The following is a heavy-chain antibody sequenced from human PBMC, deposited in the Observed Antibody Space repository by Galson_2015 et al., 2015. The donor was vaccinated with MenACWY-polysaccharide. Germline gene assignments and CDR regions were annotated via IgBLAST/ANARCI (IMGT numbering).Heavy chain of an antibody. CDR1: GFTFSSYA. J-gene: IGHJ4*02. CDR2: ISYDETNK. Sequence: SLRLSCAASGFTFSSYAMHWVRQAPGKGLDWVTVISYDETNKYYADSVKGRFTISRDNSKKSLYLQMDSLRAEDTAVYYCARSYCDRTTCYGLALWGQGTLVTVSS. CDR3: ARSYCDRTTCYGLAL. D-gene: IGHD2-2*01. V-gene: IGHV3-30-3*01.